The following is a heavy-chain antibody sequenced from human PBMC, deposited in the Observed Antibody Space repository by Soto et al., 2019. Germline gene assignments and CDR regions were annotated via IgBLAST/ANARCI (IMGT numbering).Heavy chain of an antibody. CDR3: ARDLVGYSSGWFSDYHYYGMDV. J-gene: IGHJ6*02. CDR2: ISSSSSYI. V-gene: IGHV3-21*01. CDR1: GFTFSSYS. D-gene: IGHD6-19*01. Sequence: PGGSLRLSCAASGFTFSSYSMNWVRQAPGKGLEWVSSISSSSSYIYYADSVKGRFTISRDNAKNSLYLQMNSLRAEDTAVYYCARDLVGYSSGWFSDYHYYGMDVWGQGTTVTVSS.